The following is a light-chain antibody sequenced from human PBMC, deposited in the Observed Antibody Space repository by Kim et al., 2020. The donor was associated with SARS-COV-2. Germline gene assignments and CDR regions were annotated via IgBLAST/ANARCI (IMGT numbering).Light chain of an antibody. V-gene: IGLV3-21*04. J-gene: IGLJ2*01. Sequence: PGKTAGITCGGNNIGSKSVPWYQQKPGQAPGLVIYYDSDRPSGIPERFSGSNSGNTATLTISRVEAGDEADYYCQVWDSSSDHPVFGGGTQLTVL. CDR1: NIGSKS. CDR3: QVWDSSSDHPV. CDR2: YDS.